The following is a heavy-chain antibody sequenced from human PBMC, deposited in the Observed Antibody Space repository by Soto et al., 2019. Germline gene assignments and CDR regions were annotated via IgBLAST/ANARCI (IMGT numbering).Heavy chain of an antibody. CDR2: IYYSGST. Sequence: QVQLQESGPGLVKPSETLSLTCTVSGGYVSSGSYYWSWIRQPPGKGLEWIGYIYYSGSTNYNPSLKSRVTISVDPSKNQFSLKLSSVTAADTAVYYCASVGGSSAYYYYYGMDVWGQGTTVTVSS. CDR3: ASVGGSSAYYYYYGMDV. V-gene: IGHV4-61*01. D-gene: IGHD6-6*01. J-gene: IGHJ6*02. CDR1: GGYVSSGSYY.